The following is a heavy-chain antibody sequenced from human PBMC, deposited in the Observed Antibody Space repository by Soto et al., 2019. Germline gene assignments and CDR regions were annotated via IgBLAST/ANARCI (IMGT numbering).Heavy chain of an antibody. CDR3: AKGDIVVVTAIDY. V-gene: IGHV4-39*07. CDR1: GGSISSSGFS. CDR2: AYYSGNT. J-gene: IGHJ4*02. Sequence: SETLSLTCTVSGGSISSSGFSRGWVRQPPGKGLEWIGCAYYSGNTYYNPSLKSRVTISVDTSGNQFSLRLNSLRAEDTAVYYCAKGDIVVVTAIDYWGQGTLVTVSS. D-gene: IGHD2-21*02.